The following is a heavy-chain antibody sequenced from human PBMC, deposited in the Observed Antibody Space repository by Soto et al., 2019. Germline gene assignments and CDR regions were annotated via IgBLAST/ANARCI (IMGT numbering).Heavy chain of an antibody. Sequence: ETLSLTCAVYGGSFSGYYWSWIRQPPGKGLEWIGEINHSGSTNYNPSLKSRVTISVDTSKNQFSLKLSSVTAADTAVYYCARVYGDYVGGYYYYYMDVWGKGTTVTVSS. CDR3: ARVYGDYVGGYYYYYMDV. CDR2: INHSGST. D-gene: IGHD4-17*01. CDR1: GGSFSGYY. J-gene: IGHJ6*03. V-gene: IGHV4-34*01.